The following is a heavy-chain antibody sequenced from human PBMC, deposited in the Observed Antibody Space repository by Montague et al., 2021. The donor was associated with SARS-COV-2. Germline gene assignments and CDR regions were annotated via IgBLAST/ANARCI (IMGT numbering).Heavy chain of an antibody. V-gene: IGHV4-34*01. J-gene: IGHJ4*02. CDR2: INHSGST. CDR1: GGSSSGYY. Sequence: SHTLSLTCAVYGGSSSGYYWSWIRQPPGKGLEWIGEINHSGSTNYNPSLKSRVTMSVDTSKNQFSLKLSSVTAADAAVYYCARGHQGTTMIVVVMIGEKYYFDYWGQGTLVTVSS. D-gene: IGHD3-22*01. CDR3: ARGHQGTTMIVVVMIGEKYYFDY.